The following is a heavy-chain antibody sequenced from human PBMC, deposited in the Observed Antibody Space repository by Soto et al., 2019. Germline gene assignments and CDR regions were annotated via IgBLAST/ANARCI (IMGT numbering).Heavy chain of an antibody. CDR3: ARLTGFGRGVKYYYYGMDV. D-gene: IGHD3-10*01. J-gene: IGHJ6*02. Sequence: GESLKISCKGSGYSFTSYWISWVRQMPGKGLEWMGRIDPSDSYTNYSPSFQGHVTISADKSISTAYLQWSSLKASDTAMYYCARLTGFGRGVKYYYYGMDVWGQGTTVTVSS. CDR1: GYSFTSYW. V-gene: IGHV5-10-1*01. CDR2: IDPSDSYT.